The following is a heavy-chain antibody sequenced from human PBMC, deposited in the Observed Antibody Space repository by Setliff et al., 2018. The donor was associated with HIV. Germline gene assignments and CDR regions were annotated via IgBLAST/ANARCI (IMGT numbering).Heavy chain of an antibody. Sequence: LSLTCTVSGGSISSRTYYWGCIRQPPGKGLEWIGSIYYSGTTYYNPSLKGRVTISIDTSKNQFSLNLSSATAADTAVYYCAKTIGRYFDIFDNWGQGTLVTVSS. CDR3: AKTIGRYFDIFDN. V-gene: IGHV4-39*01. CDR2: IYYSGTT. D-gene: IGHD3-9*01. CDR1: GGSISSRTYY. J-gene: IGHJ4*02.